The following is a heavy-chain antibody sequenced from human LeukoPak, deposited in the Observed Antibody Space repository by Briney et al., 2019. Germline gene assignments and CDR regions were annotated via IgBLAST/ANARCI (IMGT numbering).Heavy chain of an antibody. CDR1: GYSFTSYW. Sequence: GESLKISSKGSGYSFTSYWIGWVRQMPGKGLEWMGIIYPGESDTRYGPSFQGQVTISADKAISTAYLQRSSLKAADTAMYNCASQQEGAFDYWGQGTLVTVSS. J-gene: IGHJ4*02. CDR2: IYPGESDT. V-gene: IGHV5-51*01. CDR3: ASQQEGAFDY. D-gene: IGHD3-16*01.